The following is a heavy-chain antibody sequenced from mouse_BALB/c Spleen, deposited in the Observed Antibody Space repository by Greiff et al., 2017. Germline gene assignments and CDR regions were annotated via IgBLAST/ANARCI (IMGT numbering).Heavy chain of an antibody. CDR3: ARRYGNAMDY. Sequence: EVQLVESGGGLVQPGGSRKLSCAASGFTFSSFGMHWVRQAPEKGLEWVAYISSGSSTIYYADTVKGRFTISRDNPKNTLFLQMTSLRSEDTAMYYCARRYGNAMDYWGQGTSVTVSS. J-gene: IGHJ4*01. D-gene: IGHD2-14*01. V-gene: IGHV5-17*02. CDR2: ISSGSSTI. CDR1: GFTFSSFG.